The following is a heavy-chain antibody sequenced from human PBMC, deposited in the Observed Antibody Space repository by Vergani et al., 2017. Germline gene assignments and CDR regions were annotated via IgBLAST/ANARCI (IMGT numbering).Heavy chain of an antibody. CDR3: ARGNSAYPSSGMDV. D-gene: IGHD1/OR15-1a*01. CDR2: VYTSGST. J-gene: IGHJ6*02. Sequence: QVQLQESGPGLVKPSQTLSLTCTVSGGSISSRTSYWSWIRQPAGKGLEWIGRVYTSGSTNYHPSLKSRVTMSVDTSKNQFSLKLSSVTATDTAGYYCARGNSAYPSSGMDVWGQGTTVIVSS. V-gene: IGHV4-61*02. CDR1: GGSISSRTSY.